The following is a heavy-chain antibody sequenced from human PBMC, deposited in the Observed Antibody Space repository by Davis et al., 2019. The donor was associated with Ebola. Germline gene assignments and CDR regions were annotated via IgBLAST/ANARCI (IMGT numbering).Heavy chain of an antibody. D-gene: IGHD6-13*01. CDR2: INHSGST. V-gene: IGHV4-34*01. CDR1: GGSFSGYY. J-gene: IGHJ4*02. Sequence: SETLSLTCAVYGGSFSGYYWSWIRQPPGKGLEWIGEINHSGSTNYNPSLKSRVTISVDTSKNQFSLKLSSVSAADTAVYYCARAPSGYSSSFDYWGQGTLVTVSS. CDR3: ARAPSGYSSSFDY.